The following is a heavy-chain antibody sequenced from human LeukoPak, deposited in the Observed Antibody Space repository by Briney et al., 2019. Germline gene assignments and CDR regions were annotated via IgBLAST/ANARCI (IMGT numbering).Heavy chain of an antibody. CDR3: AKVDSSGYYDAFDI. D-gene: IGHD3-22*01. CDR1: GGSISSYY. CDR2: IYTSGST. Sequence: SETLSLTCTVSGGSISSYYWSWIRQPAGKGLEWIGRIYTSGSTNYNPSLKSRVTISVDKSKNQFSLKLSSVTAADTAVYYCAKVDSSGYYDAFDIWGQGTMATVSS. V-gene: IGHV4-4*07. J-gene: IGHJ3*02.